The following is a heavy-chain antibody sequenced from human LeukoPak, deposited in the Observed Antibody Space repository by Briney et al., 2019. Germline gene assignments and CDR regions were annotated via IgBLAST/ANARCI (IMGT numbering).Heavy chain of an antibody. D-gene: IGHD2-2*01. Sequence: PSETLSLTCTVSGGSISSSSYYWGWIRQPPGKGLEWIGSIYTSGSTNYNPSLKSRVTISVDTSKNQFSLKLSSVTAADTAVYFCARAVWFYFSSTSCPPPPAAFDIWGQGTMVTVSS. V-gene: IGHV4-39*07. J-gene: IGHJ3*02. CDR2: IYTSGST. CDR1: GGSISSSSYY. CDR3: ARAVWFYFSSTSCPPPPAAFDI.